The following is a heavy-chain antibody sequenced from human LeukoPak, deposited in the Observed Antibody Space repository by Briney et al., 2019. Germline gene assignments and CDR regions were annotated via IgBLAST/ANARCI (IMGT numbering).Heavy chain of an antibody. D-gene: IGHD1-26*01. CDR1: GFTLSSYG. CDR2: ISYDGSNK. V-gene: IGHV3-30*18. Sequence: GGSLRLSCAASGFTLSSYGMHWVRQAPGKGLEWVAVISYDGSNKYYADSVKGRFTISRDNSKNTLYLQMNSLRAEDTAVYYCAKVGGYHNFDYWGQGTLVTVSS. CDR3: AKVGGYHNFDY. J-gene: IGHJ4*02.